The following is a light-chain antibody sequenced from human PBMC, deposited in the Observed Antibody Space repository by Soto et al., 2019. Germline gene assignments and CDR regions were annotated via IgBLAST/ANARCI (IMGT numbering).Light chain of an antibody. Sequence: QSALTQPASVSGSPGQSITISCTGTSSDVGGYNYVSWYLQHPGKAPKLMIYDVSNRSSGVSNRLSGSKSGNTASLTISGLQAEDEADYYCSSYTSSSTYVFGTGTKVTVL. CDR2: DVS. J-gene: IGLJ1*01. CDR1: SSDVGGYNY. V-gene: IGLV2-14*01. CDR3: SSYTSSSTYV.